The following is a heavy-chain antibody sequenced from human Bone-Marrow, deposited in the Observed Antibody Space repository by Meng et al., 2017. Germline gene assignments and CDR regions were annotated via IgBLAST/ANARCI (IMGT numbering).Heavy chain of an antibody. D-gene: IGHD3-10*01. Sequence: GESLKISCAASGFTFSSYAMHWVRQAPGKGLEWVAVISYDGSNKYYADSVKGRFTISRDNSKNTLYLQMNSLRAEDTAVYYCARVSITMVRGVTTDAFDIWGQGTMVTVSS. J-gene: IGHJ3*02. CDR1: GFTFSSYA. CDR3: ARVSITMVRGVTTDAFDI. CDR2: ISYDGSNK. V-gene: IGHV3-30*07.